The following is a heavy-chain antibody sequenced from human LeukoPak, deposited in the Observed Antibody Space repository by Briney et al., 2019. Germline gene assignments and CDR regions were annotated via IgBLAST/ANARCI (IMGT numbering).Heavy chain of an antibody. V-gene: IGHV4-30-4*01. CDR2: TYYNGST. D-gene: IGHD3-3*01. CDR1: GDSISSGDYY. J-gene: IGHJ3*02. CDR3: ARVVHIYYEEHLRNEAFDI. Sequence: SETLSLTCTVSGDSISSGDYYWSWVRQPPGKGLEWIGYTYYNGSTYYHPSLTSRVTISVDTSKNQFSLRLTSVTAADTAVYYCARVVHIYYEEHLRNEAFDIWGKGTMVSISS.